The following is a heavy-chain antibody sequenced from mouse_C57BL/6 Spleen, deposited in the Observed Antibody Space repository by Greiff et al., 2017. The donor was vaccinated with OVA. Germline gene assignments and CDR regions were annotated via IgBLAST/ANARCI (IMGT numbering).Heavy chain of an antibody. D-gene: IGHD2-5*01. Sequence: QVQLKQSGAELVKPGASVKISCKASGYAFSSYWMNWVKQRPGKGLEWIGQIYPGDGDTNYNGKFKGKATLTADKSSSTAYMQLSSLTSEDSAVYFCARGSNYVGYAMDYWGQGTSVTVSS. CDR3: ARGSNYVGYAMDY. V-gene: IGHV1-80*01. J-gene: IGHJ4*01. CDR1: GYAFSSYW. CDR2: IYPGDGDT.